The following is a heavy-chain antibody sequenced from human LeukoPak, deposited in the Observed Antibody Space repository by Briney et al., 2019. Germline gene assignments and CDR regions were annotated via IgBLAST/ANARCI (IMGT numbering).Heavy chain of an antibody. J-gene: IGHJ4*02. CDR2: IYYSGST. D-gene: IGHD5-18*01. Sequence: PSETLSLTCTVSGGSISSSSYYWGWIRQPPGKGLEWIGSIYYSGSTYYNPSLKSRVTISVDTSKNQFSLKLSSVTAADTAVYYCARHVDSYVLGGFDYWGQGNLVTVSS. CDR3: ARHVDSYVLGGFDY. V-gene: IGHV4-39*01. CDR1: GGSISSSSYY.